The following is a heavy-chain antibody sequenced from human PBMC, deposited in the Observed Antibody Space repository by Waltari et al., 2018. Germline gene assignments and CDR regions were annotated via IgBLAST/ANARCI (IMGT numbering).Heavy chain of an antibody. J-gene: IGHJ5*02. V-gene: IGHV1-2*02. Sequence: QVQLVQSGAEVKKPGASVKVSCKASGYTFTGYYMHWVRQAPGQGLEWMGWINPNSGGTNYAQRFQGRVTMTRDTSIDYMELSRLRSDDTAVYYCAIAAPGTSPDPWGQGTLVTVSP. CDR2: INPNSGGT. CDR1: GYTFTGYY. D-gene: IGHD6-13*01. CDR3: AIAAPGTSPDP.